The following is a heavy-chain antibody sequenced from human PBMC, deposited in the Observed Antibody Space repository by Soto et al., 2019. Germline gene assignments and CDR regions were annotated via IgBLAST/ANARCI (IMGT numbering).Heavy chain of an antibody. CDR1: GFTFSRYW. CDR3: VRSSGWTGDY. Sequence: EVQLVESGGGLVQPGGSLRLSCVASGFTFSRYWMNWVRQVPGKGLEWVANIEEDGSEINYVDSVRGRFTISRDNAKNSLYLQMNSLRADDTALYYCVRSSGWTGDYWGQGILVTVSS. V-gene: IGHV3-7*04. J-gene: IGHJ4*02. D-gene: IGHD3-10*01. CDR2: IEEDGSEI.